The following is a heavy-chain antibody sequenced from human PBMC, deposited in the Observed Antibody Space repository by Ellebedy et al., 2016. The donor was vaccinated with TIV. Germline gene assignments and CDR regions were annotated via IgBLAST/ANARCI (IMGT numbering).Heavy chain of an antibody. CDR1: GYFISDGYY. CDR2: GYHSGST. D-gene: IGHD2-2*01. Sequence: SETLSLTCTVSGYFISDGYYWGWIRQPPGKGLEWIGSGYHSGSTLYNPSLKSRVSISVDTTKNHFSLRLASVTAADTAVYYCARDGTVLVPAADMDVWGKGTTVTVSS. CDR3: ARDGTVLVPAADMDV. J-gene: IGHJ6*03. V-gene: IGHV4-38-2*02.